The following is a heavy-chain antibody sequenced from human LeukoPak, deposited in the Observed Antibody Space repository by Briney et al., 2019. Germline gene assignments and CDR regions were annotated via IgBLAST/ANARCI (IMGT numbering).Heavy chain of an antibody. Sequence: SETLSLTCTVSGGSISSYYWSWIRQPPGKGLEWIGYIYYSGSTNYNPSLKSRVTISVDTSKNQFSLKLSSVTAADTAVYYCARLKSWSPTRSGVDIQFDPWGQGTLVTVSS. CDR3: ARLKSWSPTRSGVDIQFDP. CDR2: IYYSGST. V-gene: IGHV4-59*01. D-gene: IGHD2-21*01. J-gene: IGHJ5*02. CDR1: GGSISSYY.